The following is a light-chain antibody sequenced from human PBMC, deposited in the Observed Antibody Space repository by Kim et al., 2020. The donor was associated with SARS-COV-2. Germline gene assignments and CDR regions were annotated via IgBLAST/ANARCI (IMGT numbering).Light chain of an antibody. CDR1: SGSIASNY. Sequence: LTQPHSVSESPGKTVTISCTRSSGSIASNYVQWYQQRPGSAPTSVIYEDNQRASGVPDRFSGSIDSSSNSASLTISGLKTEDEADYYCQSYDSNTRVFGGGNQLTVL. CDR3: QSYDSNTRV. CDR2: EDN. J-gene: IGLJ3*02. V-gene: IGLV6-57*03.